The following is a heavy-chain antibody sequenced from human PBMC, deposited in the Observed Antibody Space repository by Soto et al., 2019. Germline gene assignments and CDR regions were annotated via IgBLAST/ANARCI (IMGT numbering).Heavy chain of an antibody. CDR2: IKSKTDGGTT. CDR3: TTDSLRFLEDYYYMDV. CDR1: GFTFSNAW. J-gene: IGHJ6*03. D-gene: IGHD3-3*01. Sequence: GGSLRLSCAASGFTFSNAWMSWVRQAPGKGLEWVGRIKSKTDGGTTDYAAPVKGRFTISRDDSKNTLYLQMNSLKTEDTAVYYCTTDSLRFLEDYYYMDVWGKGTTVTVSS. V-gene: IGHV3-15*01.